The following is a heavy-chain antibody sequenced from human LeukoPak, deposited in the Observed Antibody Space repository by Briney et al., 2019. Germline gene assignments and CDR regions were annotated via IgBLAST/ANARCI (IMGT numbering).Heavy chain of an antibody. CDR1: GFTFSSYA. D-gene: IGHD6-13*01. J-gene: IGHJ4*02. V-gene: IGHV3-30-3*01. Sequence: GGSLRLSCAASGFTFSSYAMHWVRQAPGKGLEWVAVISYDGSNKYYADSVKGRFTISRDNSKNTLYLQMNSLRAEDTAVYYCARDEGAAASPGYFDYWGQGTLVTVSS. CDR2: ISYDGSNK. CDR3: ARDEGAAASPGYFDY.